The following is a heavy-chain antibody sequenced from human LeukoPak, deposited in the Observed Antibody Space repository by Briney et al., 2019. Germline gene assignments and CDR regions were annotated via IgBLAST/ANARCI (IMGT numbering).Heavy chain of an antibody. Sequence: SETPCLTRTVSGDSISSYYRSCSRDPPGKGLEWMGYIYLSGSTKYNPCIKSRVTISADTSKSQFSLKLSSVAAADTAVYYCAGGPRELPYGCFFDYWGEGTLVTVSS. CDR3: AGGPRELPYGCFFDY. CDR1: GDSISSYY. V-gene: IGHV4-59*01. D-gene: IGHD1-26*01. CDR2: IYLSGST. J-gene: IGHJ4*02.